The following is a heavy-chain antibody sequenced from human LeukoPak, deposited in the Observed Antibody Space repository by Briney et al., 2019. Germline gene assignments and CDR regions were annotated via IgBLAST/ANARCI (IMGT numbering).Heavy chain of an antibody. J-gene: IGHJ5*02. D-gene: IGHD6-19*01. Sequence: SETLSLTCTVSGGSISSSSYYWGWIRQPPGKGLEWIGSIHYSGSTNYNPSLKSRVTISVDTSKNQFSLKLSSVTAADTAVYYCVAVAGTQRGRNWFDPWGQGTLVTVSS. CDR3: VAVAGTQRGRNWFDP. CDR1: GGSISSSSYY. V-gene: IGHV4-39*07. CDR2: IHYSGST.